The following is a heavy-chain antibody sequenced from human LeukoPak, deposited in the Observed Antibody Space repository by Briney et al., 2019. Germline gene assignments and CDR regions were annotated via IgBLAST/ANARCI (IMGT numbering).Heavy chain of an antibody. CDR2: ISSSGSTI. CDR3: ARDRSTSAVTPFTDAFDI. J-gene: IGHJ3*02. CDR1: GFTFSSYE. D-gene: IGHD4-23*01. Sequence: GGSLRLSCAASGFTFSSYEMNWVRQAPGKGLEWVSYISSSGSTIYYADSVKGRFTISRDNAKNSLYLQMNSLRAEDTAVYYCARDRSTSAVTPFTDAFDIWGQGTMVTVSS. V-gene: IGHV3-48*03.